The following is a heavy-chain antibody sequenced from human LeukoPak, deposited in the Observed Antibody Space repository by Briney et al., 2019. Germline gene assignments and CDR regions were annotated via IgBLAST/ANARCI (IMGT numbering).Heavy chain of an antibody. CDR3: AKAYSILAPYFDY. J-gene: IGHJ4*02. CDR1: GFTFSSYA. CDR2: ISGSGGSA. V-gene: IGHV3-23*01. D-gene: IGHD4-11*01. Sequence: GGSLRLSCAASGFTFSSYAMSWVRQAPGKGLEWVSGISGSGGSAYYADSVKGRFTISRDNSKNTPYLQMNSLRAEDTAVYYCAKAYSILAPYFDYWGQGTLVTVSS.